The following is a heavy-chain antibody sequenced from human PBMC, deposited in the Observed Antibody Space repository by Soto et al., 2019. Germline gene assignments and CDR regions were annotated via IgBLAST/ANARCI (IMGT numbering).Heavy chain of an antibody. Sequence: ASVKVSCKASGYTFTSYAMHWVRQAPGQRLEWMGWINAGNGNTKYSQKFQGRVTITRDTSASTAYMELSSLRSEDTAVYYCARALVIAPPPPGNWFDPWGQGTLVTVSS. J-gene: IGHJ5*02. D-gene: IGHD3-16*02. V-gene: IGHV1-3*01. CDR3: ARALVIAPPPPGNWFDP. CDR1: GYTFTSYA. CDR2: INAGNGNT.